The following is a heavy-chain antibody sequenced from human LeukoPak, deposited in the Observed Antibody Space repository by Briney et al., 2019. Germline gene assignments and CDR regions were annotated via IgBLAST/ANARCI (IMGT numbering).Heavy chain of an antibody. J-gene: IGHJ4*02. CDR3: AKGRSGRPNTYDY. CDR1: GFTFSSYA. V-gene: IGHV3-23*01. CDR2: ISRSGGST. D-gene: IGHD3-3*01. Sequence: GGSLRLSCAASGFTFSSYAMSWVREAPGKGLEWVSAISRSGGSTYYADSVKGRFTISRDNSKNTLYLQMNSLRAEDTAVYYCAKGRSGRPNTYDYWGQGTLVTVSS.